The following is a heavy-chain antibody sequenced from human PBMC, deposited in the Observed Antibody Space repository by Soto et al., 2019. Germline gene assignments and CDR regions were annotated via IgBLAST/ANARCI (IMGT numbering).Heavy chain of an antibody. CDR3: ARGSSFYVTGTSYYFDY. D-gene: IGHD1-7*01. V-gene: IGHV4-31*03. J-gene: IGHJ4*02. CDR1: GGSISSGGYY. CDR2: IYYSGRT. Sequence: QVQLQESGPGLVKPSQTLSLTCTVSGGSISSGGYYWSWIRQHPGKGLEWIGYIYYSGRTYYNPSLKSRVTISENPSKNQFSLKLSSVTAADTAVYYCARGSSFYVTGTSYYFDYWGQGTLVTVSS.